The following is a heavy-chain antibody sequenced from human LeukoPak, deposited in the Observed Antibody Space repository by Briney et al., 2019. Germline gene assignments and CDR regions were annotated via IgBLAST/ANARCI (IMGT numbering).Heavy chain of an antibody. V-gene: IGHV4-34*01. Sequence: KPSETLSLTCAVYGGSFSGYYWSWIRQPPGKGLEWIGEINHSGSTNYNPSLKGRVTISVDTSKNQFSLKLSSVTAADTAVYYCARRYYYDSSGYYSINFDYWGQGTLVTVSS. CDR2: INHSGST. CDR3: ARRYYYDSSGYYSINFDY. D-gene: IGHD3-22*01. CDR1: GGSFSGYY. J-gene: IGHJ4*02.